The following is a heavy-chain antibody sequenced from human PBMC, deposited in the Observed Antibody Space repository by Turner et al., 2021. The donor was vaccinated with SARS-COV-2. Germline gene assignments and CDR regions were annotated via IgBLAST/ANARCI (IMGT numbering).Heavy chain of an antibody. J-gene: IGHJ4*02. CDR2: IRSTNFGGTT. CDR3: ARGRTGASYYFDY. V-gene: IGHV3-49*03. CDR1: GFTFGKYA. D-gene: IGHD7-27*01. Sequence: EVRVVASGVGLVQPGRSLRLSCTASGFTFGKYAMSWIRQAPGKGLEWVGFIRSTNFGGTTEYATSVRGRFNVSRDDSRTIAYLHMSSLKTEDTAVYYCARGRTGASYYFDYWGQGILVTVSS.